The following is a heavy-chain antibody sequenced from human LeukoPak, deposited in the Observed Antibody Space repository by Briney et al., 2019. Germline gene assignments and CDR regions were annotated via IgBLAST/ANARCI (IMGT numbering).Heavy chain of an antibody. Sequence: GGSLRLSCAASGFTFSSYAMHWVRQAPGKGLEWVAVISYDGSNKYYADSVKGRFTISRDNSKNTLYLQMNSLRAEDTAVYYCARWNTGIGIDYWGQGTLVTVSS. CDR3: ARWNTGIGIDY. V-gene: IGHV3-30*04. J-gene: IGHJ4*02. D-gene: IGHD5-18*01. CDR2: ISYDGSNK. CDR1: GFTFSSYA.